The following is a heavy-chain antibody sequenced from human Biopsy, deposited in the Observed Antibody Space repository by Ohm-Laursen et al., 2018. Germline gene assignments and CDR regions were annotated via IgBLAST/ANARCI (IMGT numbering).Heavy chain of an antibody. CDR1: GAAVKPSCSF. J-gene: IGHJ2*01. Sequence: TLSLPRSISGAAVKPSCSFWAWIRQPTGKGLEWIGCNSYNESNHYNPSLTSRLAISFDTSNNRISLQLRSVSVPDTAVYYCVREPKTGTAETWYFDLWGRGSPVTVPS. D-gene: IGHD3-9*01. CDR2: NSYNESN. V-gene: IGHV4-31*03. CDR3: VREPKTGTAETWYFDL.